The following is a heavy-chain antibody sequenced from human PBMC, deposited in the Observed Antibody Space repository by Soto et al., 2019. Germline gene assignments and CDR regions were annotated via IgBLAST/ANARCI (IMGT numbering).Heavy chain of an antibody. V-gene: IGHV4-34*01. CDR1: GGSFSGYY. J-gene: IGHJ4*02. Sequence: PSETLALPCAVYGGSFSGYYGSGIRWLAGKGLEWIGEINHSGSNNYNPSLKSRATISVDTSKNQFSLKLSSVTAADTAVYYCARGQPTGTLDYWGQGTPVTVSS. CDR3: ARGQPTGTLDY. D-gene: IGHD1-1*01. CDR2: INHSGSN.